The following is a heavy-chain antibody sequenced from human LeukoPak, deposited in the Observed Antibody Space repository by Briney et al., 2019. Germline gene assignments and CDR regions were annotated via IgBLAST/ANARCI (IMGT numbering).Heavy chain of an antibody. CDR3: ARAGIAARLTPFDY. CDR1: GYIFTSYD. D-gene: IGHD6-6*01. CDR2: MNPNSGNT. V-gene: IGHV1-8*01. Sequence: ASVKVSCKASGYIFTSYDINWVRQATGQGLEWMGWMNPNSGNTGYAQKFQGRVTMTTDTSTSTAYMELRSLRSDDTAVYYCARAGIAARLTPFDYWGQGTLVTVSS. J-gene: IGHJ4*02.